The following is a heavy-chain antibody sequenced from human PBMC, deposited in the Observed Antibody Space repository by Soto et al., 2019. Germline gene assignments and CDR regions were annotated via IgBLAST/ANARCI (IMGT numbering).Heavy chain of an antibody. CDR1: GFSFITYK. V-gene: IGHV3-21*01. D-gene: IGHD2-21*01. CDR3: ARGVAGSSRKSADYFQH. J-gene: IGHJ1*01. Sequence: PGGSVKGSSVAFGFSFITYKMNWVRQAPGKGLEWVSSISSSQSFTYYADSVKGRFTISRDNAKNSLYLQINSLRADDTAVYYCARGVAGSSRKSADYFQHWGPGTLFTLSS. CDR2: ISSSQSFT.